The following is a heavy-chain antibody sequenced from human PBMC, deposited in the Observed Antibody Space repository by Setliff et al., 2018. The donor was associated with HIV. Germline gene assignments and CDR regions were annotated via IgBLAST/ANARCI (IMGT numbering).Heavy chain of an antibody. V-gene: IGHV1-46*01. CDR2: IHPTGGTT. CDR1: GDTFSYYY. CDR3: ARRDGTFDY. Sequence: GASVKVSCKASGDTFSYYYIHWVRQAPGQGLEWTGRIHPTGGTTSYAQKFQGRVTMTRDTSTSTIYMDLSSLTSDDTAVYYCARRDGTFDYWGQGTLVTVSS. J-gene: IGHJ4*02.